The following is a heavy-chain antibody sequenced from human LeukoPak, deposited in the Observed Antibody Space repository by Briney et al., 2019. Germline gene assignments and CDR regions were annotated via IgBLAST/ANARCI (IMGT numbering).Heavy chain of an antibody. CDR2: IRSKAYGGTT. D-gene: IGHD2-21*01. Sequence: GGSLRLSCTASGFTFGDYAMSWVRQAPGKGLEWVGFIRSKAYGGTTEYAASVKGIFTISRDDSKSIAYLQMNSLKTEDTAVYYCTRDSVGIVVVGDAFDIWGQGTMVTVSS. V-gene: IGHV3-49*04. CDR1: GFTFGDYA. CDR3: TRDSVGIVVVGDAFDI. J-gene: IGHJ3*02.